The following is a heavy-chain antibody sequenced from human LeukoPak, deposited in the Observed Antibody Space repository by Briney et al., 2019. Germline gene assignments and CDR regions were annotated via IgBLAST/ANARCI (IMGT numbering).Heavy chain of an antibody. CDR1: GFTFSSYA. D-gene: IGHD6-19*01. V-gene: IGHV3-30-3*01. CDR2: ISYDGSNK. J-gene: IGHJ4*02. CDR3: AKGDSSGWGNVDY. Sequence: GRSLRLSCVASGFTFSSYAMHWVRQAPGKGLEWVAVISYDGSNKYYADSVKGRFTISRDNSKNTLYLQMNSLRAEDTAVYYCAKGDSSGWGNVDYWGQGTLVTVSS.